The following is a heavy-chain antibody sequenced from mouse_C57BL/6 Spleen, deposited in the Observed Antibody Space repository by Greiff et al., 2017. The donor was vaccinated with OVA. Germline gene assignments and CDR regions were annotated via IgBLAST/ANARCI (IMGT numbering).Heavy chain of an antibody. V-gene: IGHV1-69*01. CDR2: IDPSDSYT. Sequence: QVQLQQSGAELVMPGASVKLSCKASGYTFTSYWMHWVKQRPGQGLEWIGEIDPSDSYTNYNQKFKGKSTLTVDKSSSTAYMQLSSLTSEDSAVYYCARGRGTAGFAYWGQGTLVTVSA. CDR3: ARGRGTAGFAY. J-gene: IGHJ3*01. CDR1: GYTFTSYW. D-gene: IGHD2-14*01.